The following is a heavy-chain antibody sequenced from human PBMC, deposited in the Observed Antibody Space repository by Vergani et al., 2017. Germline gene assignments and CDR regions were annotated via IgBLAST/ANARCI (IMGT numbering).Heavy chain of an antibody. CDR2: ISGDNGNT. D-gene: IGHD1-26*01. CDR1: GATFRSNT. Sequence: QVQLVQSGAEVKKPGSSVKVSCKASGATFRSNTISWVRQAPGQGLQWVGWISGDNGNTNYAQNLQGRVTMTIETSTNTAYMELRSLRSDDTAVYYCARSYSGSYYEAVDNWFDLWGQGTLVTVSS. J-gene: IGHJ5*01. V-gene: IGHV1-18*01. CDR3: ARSYSGSYYEAVDNWFDL.